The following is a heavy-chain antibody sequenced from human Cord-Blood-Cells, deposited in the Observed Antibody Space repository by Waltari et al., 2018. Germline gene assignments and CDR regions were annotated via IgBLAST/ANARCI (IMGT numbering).Heavy chain of an antibody. CDR2: INIAGISP. Sequence: EVQLVESGGGLVQPGGSLRLSCAASGFTFSSYWMHWVRQAPGKGLVWVSRINIAGISPRYADPVSDRFTNSRNNAENTLYLQMNSLRAEDTAVYYCARDMSSGYYYGMDVWGQWTTVTVSS. D-gene: IGHD6-19*01. J-gene: IGHJ6*02. CDR1: GFTFSSYW. CDR3: ARDMSSGYYYGMDV. V-gene: IGHV3-74*01.